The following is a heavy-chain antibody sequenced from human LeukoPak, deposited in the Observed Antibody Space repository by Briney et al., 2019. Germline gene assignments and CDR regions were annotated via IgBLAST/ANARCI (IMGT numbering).Heavy chain of an antibody. Sequence: GGSLRLSCAASRFTFSSYAMSWVRQAPGKGLEWVSAISGSGGSTYYADSVKGRFTISRDNSKNTLYLQMNSLRAEDTAVYYCAKDGYYGSGNSFAFDIWGQGTKVTVSS. J-gene: IGHJ3*02. CDR2: ISGSGGST. V-gene: IGHV3-23*01. D-gene: IGHD3-10*01. CDR1: RFTFSSYA. CDR3: AKDGYYGSGNSFAFDI.